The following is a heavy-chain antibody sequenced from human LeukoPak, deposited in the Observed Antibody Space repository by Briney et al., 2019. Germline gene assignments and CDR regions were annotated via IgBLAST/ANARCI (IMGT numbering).Heavy chain of an antibody. CDR2: INDSGRT. Sequence: SETLSLTCAVYGGSFSGYYWSWIRQPPGKGLEWIGEINDSGRTNYNPSLKSRVTISVHTSKNQFSLKLSSVTAADTAVYYCARQQSYSGSYGWFDPWGQGTLVTVSS. CDR3: ARQQSYSGSYGWFDP. J-gene: IGHJ5*02. CDR1: GGSFSGYY. D-gene: IGHD1-26*01. V-gene: IGHV4-34*01.